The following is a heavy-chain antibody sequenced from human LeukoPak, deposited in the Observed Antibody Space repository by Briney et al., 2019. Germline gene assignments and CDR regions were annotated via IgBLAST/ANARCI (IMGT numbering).Heavy chain of an antibody. CDR2: IYTSGST. D-gene: IGHD6-19*01. J-gene: IGHJ5*02. Sequence: SETLSLTCTVSGGSISSGSYYWSWIRQPAGKGLEWIGRIYTSGSTNYNPSLKSRVTISVDTSKNQFSLKLSSVTAADTAVYYCARDSSGWYRWFDPWGQGTLVTVSS. CDR3: ARDSSGWYRWFDP. V-gene: IGHV4-61*02. CDR1: GGSISSGSYY.